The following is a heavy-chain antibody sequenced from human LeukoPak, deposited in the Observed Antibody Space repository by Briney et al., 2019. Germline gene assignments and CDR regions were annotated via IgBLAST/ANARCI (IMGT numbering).Heavy chain of an antibody. Sequence: SQTLSLTCTVSGGSISSGDYYWSWIRQPPGKGLEWIGYIYYSGSTYYNPSLKSRVTISVDTSKNQFSLKLSSVTAADTAVYYCARENTAMARDFDYWGQGTLVTVSS. CDR2: IYYSGST. CDR1: GGSISSGDYY. V-gene: IGHV4-30-4*08. J-gene: IGHJ4*02. CDR3: ARENTAMARDFDY. D-gene: IGHD5-18*01.